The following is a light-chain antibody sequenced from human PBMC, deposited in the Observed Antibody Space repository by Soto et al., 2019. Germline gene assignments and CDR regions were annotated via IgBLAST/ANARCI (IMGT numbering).Light chain of an antibody. J-gene: IGLJ3*02. CDR3: QSYDSSLSGSVV. CDR1: SSNIGAGYD. Sequence: QSVLTQPPSVSGAPGQRVTISCTGSSSNIGAGYDVHWYQPLPGTAPKLLIYGNSNRPSGVPDRFSGSKSGTSASLAITGLQAEDEADYYCQSYDSSLSGSVVFGGGTQLTVL. V-gene: IGLV1-40*01. CDR2: GNS.